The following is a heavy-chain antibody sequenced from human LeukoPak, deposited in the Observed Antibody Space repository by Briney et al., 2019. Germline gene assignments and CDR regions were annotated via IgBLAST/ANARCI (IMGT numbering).Heavy chain of an antibody. Sequence: PSETLSLTCTVSGGSISSGDYHWSWIRQPPGKGLEWIVYIYYSGSTYYNPSLKSRVTISVDTSKNHFSLKLNSVTAADTAVYYCARGEMATIEARFDYWGQGTLVTVSS. J-gene: IGHJ4*02. CDR3: ARGEMATIEARFDY. CDR2: IYYSGST. V-gene: IGHV4-30-4*02. CDR1: GGSISSGDYH. D-gene: IGHD5-24*01.